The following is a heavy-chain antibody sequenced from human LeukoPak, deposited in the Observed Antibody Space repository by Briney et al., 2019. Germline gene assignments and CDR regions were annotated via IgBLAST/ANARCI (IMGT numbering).Heavy chain of an antibody. CDR2: IKQDGGET. V-gene: IGHV3-7*01. D-gene: IGHD3-10*01. J-gene: IGHJ4*02. Sequence: GGSLRLSCAASGFTFSTYWMTWVRQAPGKGLEWVTNIKQDGGETYYVDSVKGRFTISRDNAKNSLYLQMNSLRAEDTALYYCARLRGGAYWGQGTLVTVSS. CDR3: ARLRGGAY. CDR1: GFTFSTYW.